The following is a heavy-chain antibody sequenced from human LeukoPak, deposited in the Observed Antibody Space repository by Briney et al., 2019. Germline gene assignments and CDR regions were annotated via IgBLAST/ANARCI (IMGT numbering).Heavy chain of an antibody. D-gene: IGHD3-10*01. V-gene: IGHV4-30-2*01. CDR1: GGSISSGGYS. J-gene: IGHJ4*02. CDR2: IYHSGST. CDR3: AGQTMVRGVRDY. Sequence: SETLSLTCAVSGGSISSGGYSWSWIRQPPGKGLEWIGYIYHSGSTYYNPSLKSRVTISVDRSKNQFSPKLSSVTAADTAVYYCAGQTMVRGVRDYWGQGTLVTVSS.